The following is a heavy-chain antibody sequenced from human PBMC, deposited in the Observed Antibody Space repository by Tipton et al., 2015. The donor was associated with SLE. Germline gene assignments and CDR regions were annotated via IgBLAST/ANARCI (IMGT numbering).Heavy chain of an antibody. CDR2: IYYSGST. Sequence: TLSLTCTVSGGSISSHYWIWIRQPPGKGLEWIGYIYYSGSTNYNPSLKSRVTISVDTSKNQFSLKLSSVTAADTAVYCCARDQAVAGSYYFDYWGQGTLVTVSS. CDR3: ARDQAVAGSYYFDY. V-gene: IGHV4-59*11. J-gene: IGHJ4*02. CDR1: GGSISSHY. D-gene: IGHD6-19*01.